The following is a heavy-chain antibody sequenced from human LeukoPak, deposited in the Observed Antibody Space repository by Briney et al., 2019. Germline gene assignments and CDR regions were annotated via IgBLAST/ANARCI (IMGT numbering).Heavy chain of an antibody. J-gene: IGHJ4*02. V-gene: IGHV3-23*01. CDR3: AKDSLRYFDWLFQT. D-gene: IGHD3-9*01. CDR2: ISGSGGST. Sequence: GGSLRLSCAASGFTFSSYSMNWVRQAPGKGLEWVSAISGSGGSTYYADSVKGRFTISRDNSKNTLYLQMNSLRAEDTAVYYCAKDSLRYFDWLFQTWGQGTLVTVSS. CDR1: GFTFSSYS.